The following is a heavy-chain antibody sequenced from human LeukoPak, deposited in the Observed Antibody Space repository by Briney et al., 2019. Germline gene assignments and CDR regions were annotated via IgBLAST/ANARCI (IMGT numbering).Heavy chain of an antibody. J-gene: IGHJ5*02. CDR3: AKDRYSNCGNWFDP. CDR1: GFTFSSYA. CDR2: ISGSGGST. V-gene: IGHV3-23*01. Sequence: PGGSLRLSCAASGFTFSSYAMNWVRQAPGKGLEWVSGISGSGGSTYYADSVKGRFTISRDNSKNTLYLQMNSLRAEDTAVYYCAKDRYSNCGNWFDPRGQGTLVTVFS. D-gene: IGHD4-11*01.